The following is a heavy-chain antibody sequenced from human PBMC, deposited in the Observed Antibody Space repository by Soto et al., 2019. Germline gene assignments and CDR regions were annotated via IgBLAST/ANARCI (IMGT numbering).Heavy chain of an antibody. Sequence: QVQLVQSGAEVKKPGSSVKVSCKASGGTFSSYAISWVRQAPGQGLEWMGGIIPIFGTANYAQKFQGRVTITADESTSTAYMELSSLRSEDTAVYSCAINLDGSSTSCYTGPYYYYGMDVWGQGTTLTVSS. V-gene: IGHV1-69*01. D-gene: IGHD2-2*02. CDR2: IIPIFGTA. CDR3: AINLDGSSTSCYTGPYYYYGMDV. J-gene: IGHJ6*02. CDR1: GGTFSSYA.